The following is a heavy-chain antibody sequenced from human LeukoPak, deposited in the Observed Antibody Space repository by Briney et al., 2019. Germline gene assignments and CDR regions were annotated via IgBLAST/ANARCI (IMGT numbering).Heavy chain of an antibody. D-gene: IGHD3-22*01. CDR1: GLTLCDYV. CDR3: ARDLFYSDQSVDVFDI. CDR2: ISNNGVKT. Sequence: ARGSLRLSCAASGLTLCDYVMQSGGQALGKGVGWVAVISNNGVKTSYAASVRGQFTISRANSKTTLYVEVNSLRPEDTAMYSRARDLFYSDQSVDVFDIWGQGTKVTVSS. J-gene: IGHJ3*02. V-gene: IGHV3-30-3*01.